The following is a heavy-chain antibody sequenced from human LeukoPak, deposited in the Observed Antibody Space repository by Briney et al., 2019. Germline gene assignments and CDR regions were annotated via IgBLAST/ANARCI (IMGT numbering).Heavy chain of an antibody. CDR2: ISYDGSSK. J-gene: IGHJ4*02. D-gene: IGHD4-4*01. CDR3: ARDRYDYSITYFDY. V-gene: IGHV3-30*19. CDR1: GFTFSSYG. Sequence: AGGSLRLSCAASGFTFSSYGMHWVRQAPGKGLEWVAVISYDGSSKYYADSVKGRFTIARDNSKNTLYLQMNSLRGEDPAVYYCARDRYDYSITYFDYWGQGTLVTVSS.